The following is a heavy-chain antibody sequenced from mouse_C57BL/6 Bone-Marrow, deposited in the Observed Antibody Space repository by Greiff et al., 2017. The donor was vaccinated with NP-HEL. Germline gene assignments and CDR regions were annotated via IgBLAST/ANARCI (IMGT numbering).Heavy chain of an antibody. Sequence: QVQLQQPGAELVKPGASVKLSCKASGYTFTSYWMHWVKQRPGQGLEWIGMIHPNSGSTNYNEKFKSKATLTVDKSSSTAYMQLSSLTSEDSAVYYCARERNCYGSSRFDYWGQGTTLTVSS. J-gene: IGHJ2*01. CDR2: IHPNSGST. CDR1: GYTFTSYW. V-gene: IGHV1-64*01. CDR3: ARERNCYGSSRFDY. D-gene: IGHD1-1*01.